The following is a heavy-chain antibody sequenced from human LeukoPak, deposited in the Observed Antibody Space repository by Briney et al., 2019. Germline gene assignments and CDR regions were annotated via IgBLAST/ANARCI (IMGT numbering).Heavy chain of an antibody. D-gene: IGHD5-18*01. CDR2: ISGSGVAT. Sequence: RGSLRPSCAASGXSFSTDAVSWVRQAPGRGLEWVSSISGSGVATYYADSVKGRFTISRDNSKNTLYLQMNSLRAEDTAVYYCAKDGNTAMAFDYWGQGTLVTVSS. J-gene: IGHJ4*02. CDR1: GXSFSTDA. CDR3: AKDGNTAMAFDY. V-gene: IGHV3-23*01.